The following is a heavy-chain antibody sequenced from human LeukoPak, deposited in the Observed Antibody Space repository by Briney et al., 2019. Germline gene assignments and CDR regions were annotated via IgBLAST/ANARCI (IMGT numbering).Heavy chain of an antibody. J-gene: IGHJ4*02. D-gene: IGHD6-19*01. V-gene: IGHV1-46*01. CDR2: INPSGGST. CDR3: ARFAVHRRLAVAGQFGLDY. CDR1: GYIFTSYN. Sequence: ASVKVSCKASGYIFTSYNINWVRQAPGQGLEWMGIINPSGGSTNYAQKFQGRVTMTRDTSTSTVYMELSSLRSEDTAVYYCARFAVHRRLAVAGQFGLDYWGQGTSVTVSS.